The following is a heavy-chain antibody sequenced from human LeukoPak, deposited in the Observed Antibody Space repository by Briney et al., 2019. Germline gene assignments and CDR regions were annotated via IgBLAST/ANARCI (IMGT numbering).Heavy chain of an antibody. CDR3: ARGKYSSGWYYFDY. D-gene: IGHD6-19*01. V-gene: IGHV3-21*01. CDR1: GVTFSNYW. Sequence: GGSLRLSCAASGVTFSNYWMTWVRQAPGKGLEWVSSISSSSSYIYYADSVKGRFTISRDNAKNSLYLQMNSLRADDTAVYYCARGKYSSGWYYFDYWGQGTLVTVSS. J-gene: IGHJ4*02. CDR2: ISSSSSYI.